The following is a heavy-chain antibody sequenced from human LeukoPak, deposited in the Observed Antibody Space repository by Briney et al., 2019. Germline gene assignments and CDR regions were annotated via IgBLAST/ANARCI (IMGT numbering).Heavy chain of an antibody. J-gene: IGHJ6*03. V-gene: IGHV3-23*01. CDR2: ISGSGGST. Sequence: PGGSLRLSCAASGFSFSNYWMSWVRQAPGKGLEWVSGISGSGGSTYYADSVKGRFTISRDNSKNTLYLQMNSLRAEDTAVYYCAKHSSWYYMDVWGKGTTVTVSS. CDR3: AKHSSWYYMDV. D-gene: IGHD6-13*01. CDR1: GFSFSNYW.